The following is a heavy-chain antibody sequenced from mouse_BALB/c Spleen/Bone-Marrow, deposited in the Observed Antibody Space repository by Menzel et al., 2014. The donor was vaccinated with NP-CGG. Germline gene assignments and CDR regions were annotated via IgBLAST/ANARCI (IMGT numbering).Heavy chain of an antibody. Sequence: EVKLMESGGGLVQPGASRKLSCAASGFTFSSFGIDWVRQAPEKGLECVAYIISGSSTIYYADTVKVRFTISRDNPKNTLFLQRTSLRSEDTAMYYCARRYYGGSFSYFDYWGQGTTLTVSS. CDR1: GFTFSSFG. D-gene: IGHD1-1*01. V-gene: IGHV5-17*02. CDR2: IISGSSTI. CDR3: ARRYYGGSFSYFDY. J-gene: IGHJ2*01.